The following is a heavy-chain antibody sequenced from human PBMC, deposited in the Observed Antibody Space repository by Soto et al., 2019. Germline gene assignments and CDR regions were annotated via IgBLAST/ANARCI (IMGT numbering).Heavy chain of an antibody. Sequence: SVKVACKASAFTFTSSAVQLVRQARGQRLEWIGWIVVGSGNTNYAKKFQERVTITREMSTSTAYMELSSLRSEDTDVYYCAADRRGQFDIWGQGTMVTVSS. CDR1: AFTFTSSA. CDR2: IVVGSGNT. CDR3: AADRRGQFDI. V-gene: IGHV1-58*01. J-gene: IGHJ3*02. D-gene: IGHD3-16*01.